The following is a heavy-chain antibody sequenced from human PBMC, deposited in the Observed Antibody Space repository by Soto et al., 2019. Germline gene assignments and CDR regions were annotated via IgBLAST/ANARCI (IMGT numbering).Heavy chain of an antibody. Sequence: SETLSLTCTVSGGSISSGGYYWSWIRQHPGKGLEWIGYIYYSGSTYYNPSLKSRVTISVDTSKNQFSLKLSSVTAADTAVYYCARDSLSSSRRGYYYYYMDVWGKGTTVTVSS. D-gene: IGHD6-6*01. CDR2: IYYSGST. V-gene: IGHV4-31*03. CDR3: ARDSLSSSRRGYYYYYMDV. CDR1: GGSISSGGYY. J-gene: IGHJ6*03.